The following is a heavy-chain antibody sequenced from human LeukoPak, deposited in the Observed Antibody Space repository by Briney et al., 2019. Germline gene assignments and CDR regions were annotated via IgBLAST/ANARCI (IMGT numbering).Heavy chain of an antibody. CDR1: GFTFSSYE. J-gene: IGHJ4*02. D-gene: IGHD6-19*01. CDR3: ARSGQWLVPGDY. V-gene: IGHV3-48*03. CDR2: ISSSGSTI. Sequence: GGSLRLSCAASGFTFSSYEMNWVRQAPGKGLEWVSYISSSGSTIYYADSVKGRFTISRDNAKNSLYLQMNSLRAEDTAVYYCARSGQWLVPGDYWGQGTLVTVSS.